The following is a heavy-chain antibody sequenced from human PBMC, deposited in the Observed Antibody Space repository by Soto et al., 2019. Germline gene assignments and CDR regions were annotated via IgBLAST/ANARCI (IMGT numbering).Heavy chain of an antibody. J-gene: IGHJ4*02. CDR2: VNPIFGTP. CDR3: AREGRHFDY. Sequence: ASVKVSCKASGGTFSSYAISWVRQAPGQGLEWMGGVNPIFGTPHYAQKYQGRVTITADTFTNTAYMELTRLTSDDTAVYFCAREGRHFDYWGQGTLVTVSS. V-gene: IGHV1-69*06. CDR1: GGTFSSYA.